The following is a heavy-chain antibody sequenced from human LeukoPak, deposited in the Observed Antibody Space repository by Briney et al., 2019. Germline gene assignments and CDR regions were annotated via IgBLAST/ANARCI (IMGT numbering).Heavy chain of an antibody. V-gene: IGHV3-15*01. Sequence: GGSLRLSCAASGFTFSSYAMSWVRQAPGKGLELDGRIKSKTDGGTTDYAAPVKGRFTISRDDSKNTLYLQMNSLKTEDTAVYYCTTDESDLNCWYPTYYYYMDVWGKGTTLTVSS. CDR2: IKSKTDGGTT. D-gene: IGHD6-13*01. CDR3: TTDESDLNCWYPTYYYYMDV. CDR1: GFTFSSYA. J-gene: IGHJ6*03.